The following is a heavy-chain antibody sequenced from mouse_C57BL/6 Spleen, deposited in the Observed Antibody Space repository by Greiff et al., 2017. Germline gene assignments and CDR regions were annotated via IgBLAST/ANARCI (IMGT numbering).Heavy chain of an antibody. CDR2: ISSGSSTI. CDR3: AKYYYGSSYYYYAMDY. D-gene: IGHD1-1*01. Sequence: EVKLVESGGGLVKPGGSLKLSCAASGFTFSDYGMHWVRQAPEKGLEWVAYISSGSSTIYYADTVKGRFTISRDNAKNTLFLQMTSLRSEDTAMYYCAKYYYGSSYYYYAMDYWGQGTSVTVSS. V-gene: IGHV5-17*01. CDR1: GFTFSDYG. J-gene: IGHJ4*01.